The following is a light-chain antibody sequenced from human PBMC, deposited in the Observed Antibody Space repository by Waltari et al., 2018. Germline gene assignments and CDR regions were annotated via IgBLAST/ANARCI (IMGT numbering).Light chain of an antibody. Sequence: EIVMTQSPATLSVSPGERATLSCRASQSVRSNLAWYQQKPGKAPSLLFYGASTRANGVPARFIAGGSGTEFTLTISSLQSGDFAVYYCQQYNNWPRTFGQGTKLEI. CDR1: QSVRSN. V-gene: IGKV3-15*01. CDR2: GAS. J-gene: IGKJ2*01. CDR3: QQYNNWPRT.